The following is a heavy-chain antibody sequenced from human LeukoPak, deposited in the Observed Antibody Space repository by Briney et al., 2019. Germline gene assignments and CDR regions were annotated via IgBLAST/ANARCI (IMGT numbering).Heavy chain of an antibody. Sequence: PSETLSLTCTVSGGSISSGDYYWSWIRQPPGKGLEWIGYIYYSGSTYYNPSLKSRVTISVDTSKNQFSLKLSSVTAADTAVYYCARGFLEWLPIDYWGQGTLVTVSS. CDR2: IYYSGST. V-gene: IGHV4-30-4*08. CDR1: GGSISSGDYY. J-gene: IGHJ4*02. D-gene: IGHD3-3*01. CDR3: ARGFLEWLPIDY.